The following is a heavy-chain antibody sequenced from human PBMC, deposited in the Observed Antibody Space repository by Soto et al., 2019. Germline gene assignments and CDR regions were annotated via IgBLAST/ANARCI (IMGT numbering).Heavy chain of an antibody. Sequence: PGGSLRLSCAASGFTFSSYGMHWVRQAPGKGLEWVAVIWYDGSNKYYADSVKGRFTISRDNSKNTLYLQMNSLRAEDTAVYYCAREGIQNWFDPWGQGTLVTVSS. CDR3: AREGIQNWFDP. CDR1: GFTFSSYG. V-gene: IGHV3-33*01. CDR2: IWYDGSNK. J-gene: IGHJ5*02. D-gene: IGHD3-10*01.